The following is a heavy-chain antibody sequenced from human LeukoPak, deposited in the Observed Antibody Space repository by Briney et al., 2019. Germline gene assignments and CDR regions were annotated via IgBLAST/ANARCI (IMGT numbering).Heavy chain of an antibody. V-gene: IGHV4-61*01. CDR1: GGSVISGSYY. Sequence: SETLSLTCTVSGGSVISGSYYWSWIRQPPGKGLEWIGYISYTGSTNYTPSLKSRVTISLDTSKNQFSLKLSSVTAADTAVYYCARLYCSRTSCYYASWGQGTLVTVSS. CDR3: ARLYCSRTSCYYAS. D-gene: IGHD2-2*01. J-gene: IGHJ5*02. CDR2: ISYTGST.